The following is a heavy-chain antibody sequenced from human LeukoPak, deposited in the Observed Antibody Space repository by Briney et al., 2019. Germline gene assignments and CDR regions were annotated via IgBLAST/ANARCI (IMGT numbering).Heavy chain of an antibody. CDR1: GFTFSSYS. CDR3: ARHDWFDP. D-gene: IGHD3-3*01. J-gene: IGHJ5*02. V-gene: IGHV3-23*01. Sequence: GGSLRLSCAASGFTFSSYSMSWVRQAPGKGLEWVSVISGNGGDTFYADSVKGRFTISRDNSKHTLYLQMNSLRAEDTAVYYCARHDWFDPWGQGTLVTVSS. CDR2: ISGNGGDT.